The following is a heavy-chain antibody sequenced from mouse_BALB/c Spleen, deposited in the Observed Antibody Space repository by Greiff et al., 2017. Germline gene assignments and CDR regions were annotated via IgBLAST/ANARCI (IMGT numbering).Heavy chain of an antibody. CDR3: ARDAATFDY. V-gene: IGHV5-9-4*01. CDR2: ISSGGSYT. J-gene: IGHJ2*01. Sequence: EVHLVESGGGLVKPGGSLKLSCAASGFTFSSYAMSWVRQSPEKRLEWVAEISSGGSYTYYPDTVTGRFTISRDNAKNTLYLEMSSLRSEDTAMYYCARDAATFDYWGQGTTLTVSS. CDR1: GFTFSSYA. D-gene: IGHD1-2*01.